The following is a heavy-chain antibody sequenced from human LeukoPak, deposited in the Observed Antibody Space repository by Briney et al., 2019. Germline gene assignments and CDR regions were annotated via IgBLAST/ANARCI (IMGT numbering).Heavy chain of an antibody. CDR2: INPNSSGT. D-gene: IGHD3-10*02. Sequence: ASVKVSCKAAGYTFTRYYMYWVRQAPGQGLEWMGWINPNSSGTNYAQKFQGRVTMTRDTSISTAYMELSRLRSDDTAVYYCARALFTLYYFDYWGEGTLVTVSS. CDR3: ARALFTLYYFDY. CDR1: GYTFTRYY. J-gene: IGHJ4*02. V-gene: IGHV1-2*02.